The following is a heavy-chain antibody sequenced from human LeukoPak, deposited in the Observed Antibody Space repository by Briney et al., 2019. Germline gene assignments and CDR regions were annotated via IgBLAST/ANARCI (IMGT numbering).Heavy chain of an antibody. Sequence: ASVKVSCKASGYTFTGYYMHWVRQAPGQGLEWMGWINPNSGGTNYAQKFQGRVTMTRDTSISTAYMELSRLRSDDTAVYYCARYYSSSRGDAFDIWGQGTMVTVSS. CDR2: INPNSGGT. CDR3: ARYYSSSRGDAFDI. D-gene: IGHD6-13*01. J-gene: IGHJ3*02. V-gene: IGHV1-2*02. CDR1: GYTFTGYY.